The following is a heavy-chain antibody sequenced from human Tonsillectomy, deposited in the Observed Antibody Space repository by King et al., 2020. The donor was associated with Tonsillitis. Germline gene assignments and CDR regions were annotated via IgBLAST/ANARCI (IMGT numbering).Heavy chain of an antibody. CDR1: DGSFSGYY. J-gene: IGHJ3*02. V-gene: IGHV4-34*01. Sequence: VQLQQWGAGLLKPSETLSLTCAVYDGSFSGYYWSWIRQPPGKDLEWIGEINHSGNTNYNPSLKSRGTLSVDTSRSHVSLNLRSVTAADAGVYYCARGYSYASGYAFDIWGQGTMVTVSS. CDR2: INHSGNT. CDR3: ARGYSYASGYAFDI. D-gene: IGHD5-18*01.